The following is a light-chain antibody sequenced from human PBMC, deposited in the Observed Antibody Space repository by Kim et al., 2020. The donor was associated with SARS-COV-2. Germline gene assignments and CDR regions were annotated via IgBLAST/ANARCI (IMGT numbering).Light chain of an antibody. CDR1: QSIASN. Sequence: GSPGDRATLACRASQSIASNLAWYRQKPGQAPTLLIYGASTRGTGIPARFSGSGSGTEFILTISSLQSEDSAIYYCQQSDKWPFTFGPGTRVDIK. CDR2: GAS. J-gene: IGKJ3*01. CDR3: QQSDKWPFT. V-gene: IGKV3-15*01.